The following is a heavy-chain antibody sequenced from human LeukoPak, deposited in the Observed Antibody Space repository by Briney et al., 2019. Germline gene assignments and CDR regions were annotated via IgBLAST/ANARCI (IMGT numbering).Heavy chain of an antibody. CDR2: ISSSSSYI. Sequence: GGSLRLSCAASGFTFSSYSMNWVRQAPGKGLEWVSSISSSSSYIYYADSVKGRFTISRDNAKNSLHLQMNSLRAEDTAIYYCARKYNFAFDIWGHGTMVTVSS. J-gene: IGHJ3*02. CDR1: GFTFSSYS. D-gene: IGHD1-14*01. CDR3: ARKYNFAFDI. V-gene: IGHV3-21*01.